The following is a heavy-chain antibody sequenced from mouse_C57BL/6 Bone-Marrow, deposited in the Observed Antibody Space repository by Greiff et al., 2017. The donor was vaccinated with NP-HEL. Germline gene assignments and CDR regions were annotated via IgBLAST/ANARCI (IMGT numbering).Heavy chain of an antibody. CDR2: ISNGGGST. Sequence: EVQRVESGGGLVQPGGSLKLSCAASGFTFSDYYMYWVRQTPEKRLEWVAYISNGGGSTYYPETVKGRFTISRDNAKNTLYLQMCRLKSEDTAMYYCARHGGGLEGFAYWGQGTLVTVSA. J-gene: IGHJ3*01. V-gene: IGHV5-12*01. CDR1: GFTFSDYY. CDR3: ARHGGGLEGFAY. D-gene: IGHD2-4*01.